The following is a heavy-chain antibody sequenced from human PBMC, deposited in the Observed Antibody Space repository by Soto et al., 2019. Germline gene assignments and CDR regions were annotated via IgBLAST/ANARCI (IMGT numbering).Heavy chain of an antibody. D-gene: IGHD2-21*01. CDR2: IIPTFGTA. V-gene: IGHV1-69*12. Sequence: QVQLVQSGVEVKKPGSSVKVSCKASGGTFSSYTISWVRQAPGQGLEWMGGIIPTFGTADYAQKFQGRVTITADESTSTGYMELSSLRSEDTALYYCARPSCGAACYYYGMDVWGQGTAVTVSS. CDR3: ARPSCGAACYYYGMDV. J-gene: IGHJ6*02. CDR1: GGTFSSYT.